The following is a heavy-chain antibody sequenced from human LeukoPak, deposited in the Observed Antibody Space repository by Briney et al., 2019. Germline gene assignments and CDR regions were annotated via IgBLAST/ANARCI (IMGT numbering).Heavy chain of an antibody. CDR3: AKEPSRGTYGKFDY. J-gene: IGHJ4*02. D-gene: IGHD1-14*01. CDR2: ISGSGGST. V-gene: IGHV3-23*01. Sequence: GGSLRLSCAASGFTFSSYALSWVRQAPGKGREGGSAISGSGGSTYYADSVKGRFTISRDNSKNTLYLQMNSLRAEDTAVYYCAKEPSRGTYGKFDYWGQGTLVTVSS. CDR1: GFTFSSYA.